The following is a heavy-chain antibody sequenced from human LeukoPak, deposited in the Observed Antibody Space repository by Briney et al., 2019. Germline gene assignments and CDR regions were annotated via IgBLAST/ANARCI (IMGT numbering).Heavy chain of an antibody. Sequence: GGSLRLSCAASGFTFSSYGMHWVRQAPGKGLEWVAVIWYDGSNKYYADSVKGRFTISRDNSKNTLYLQMNSLRAEDTAIYYCTRERRAAENWFDPWGQGTLVTVSS. V-gene: IGHV3-33*01. CDR2: IWYDGSNK. CDR1: GFTFSSYG. J-gene: IGHJ5*02. CDR3: TRERRAAENWFDP.